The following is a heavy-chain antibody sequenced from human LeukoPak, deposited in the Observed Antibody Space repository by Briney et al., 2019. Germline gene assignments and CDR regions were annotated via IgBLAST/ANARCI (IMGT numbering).Heavy chain of an antibody. CDR1: GYTLTELS. V-gene: IGHV1-24*01. CDR3: ATGEQWLVGRFDY. CDR2: FDPEDGET. D-gene: IGHD6-19*01. Sequence: ASVKVSCKVSGYTLTELSMHWVRQAPGKGLEWMGGFDPEDGETIYAQKFQGRVTMTEDTSTDTAYMELSSLRSEDTAVYYCATGEQWLVGRFDYWGQGTLGTVSS. J-gene: IGHJ4*02.